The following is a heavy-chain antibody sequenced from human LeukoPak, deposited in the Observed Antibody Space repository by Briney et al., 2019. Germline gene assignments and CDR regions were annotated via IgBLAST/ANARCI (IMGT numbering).Heavy chain of an antibody. CDR2: ISYDGSNK. D-gene: IGHD3-10*01. CDR1: GFTFSSYG. Sequence: GGSLRLSCAASGFTFSSYGMHWVRQAPGKGLEWVAVISYDGSNKYYADSVKGRFTISRDNSKNTLYLQMNSLRAEDTAVYYCAKDGELLWFGELPSYYFDYWGQGTLVTVSS. V-gene: IGHV3-30*18. CDR3: AKDGELLWFGELPSYYFDY. J-gene: IGHJ4*02.